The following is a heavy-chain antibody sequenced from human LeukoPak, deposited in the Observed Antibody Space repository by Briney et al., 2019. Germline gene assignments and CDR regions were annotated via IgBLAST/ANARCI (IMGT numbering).Heavy chain of an antibody. CDR1: GFTLSRYW. J-gene: IGHJ3*02. CDR2: IYSDGSST. D-gene: IGHD3-16*01. V-gene: IGHV3-74*01. Sequence: GGSLRLSCAASGFTLSRYWMYWVRQVPGKGPVWVSHIYSDGSSTFYADSVKGRFAISRDNAKNTLYLQMNSLRPEDTAVYYCARGIPLGIWGQGTMVTVSS. CDR3: ARGIPLGI.